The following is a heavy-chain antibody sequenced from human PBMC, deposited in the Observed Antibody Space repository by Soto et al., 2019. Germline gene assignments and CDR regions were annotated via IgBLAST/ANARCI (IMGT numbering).Heavy chain of an antibody. D-gene: IGHD1-26*01. CDR2: IYHSGST. CDR1: GGSISSSNW. CDR3: ARSGDKRLYYYYCGMDV. V-gene: IGHV4-4*02. J-gene: IGHJ6*02. Sequence: QVKLQESGPGLVKPSGTLALTCAVSGGSISSSNWWSWVRQPPGKGLEWIGEIYHSGSTNYNPSLKSRVSISVDKSKNQFSLKLSSVTAADTAVYYCARSGDKRLYYYYCGMDVWGQGTTVTVSS.